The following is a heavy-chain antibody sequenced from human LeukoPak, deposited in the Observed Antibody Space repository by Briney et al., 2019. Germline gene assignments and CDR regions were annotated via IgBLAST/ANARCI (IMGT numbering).Heavy chain of an antibody. D-gene: IGHD4-11*01. CDR3: ASMTTVTTFDY. J-gene: IGHJ4*02. V-gene: IGHV3-23*01. CDR1: GFTFNSYA. Sequence: GGSLRLSCAASGFTFNSYAMSWVRQAPGKGLEWVSAISGSGGSTYYADSVKGRFTISRDNSKNTLYLQMNSLRAEDTAVYYCASMTTVTTFDYWGQGTLVTVSS. CDR2: ISGSGGST.